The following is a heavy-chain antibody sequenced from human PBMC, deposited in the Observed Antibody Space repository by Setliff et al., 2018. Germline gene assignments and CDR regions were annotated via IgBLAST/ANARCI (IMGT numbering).Heavy chain of an antibody. V-gene: IGHV4-34*01. D-gene: IGHD3-10*01. Sequence: PSETLSLTCAVYGGSFSGYYWSWIRQPPGKGLEWIGEINHSGSTYYNPSLKSRVTISVDTSKNQFSLKVNSVTAADTAVYYCATLLANYGSGMDVWGQGTTVTVSS. CDR1: GGSFSGYY. CDR3: ATLLANYGSGMDV. J-gene: IGHJ6*02. CDR2: INHSGST.